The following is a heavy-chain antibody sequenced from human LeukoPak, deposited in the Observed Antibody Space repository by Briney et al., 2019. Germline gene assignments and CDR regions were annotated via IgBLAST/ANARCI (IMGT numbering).Heavy chain of an antibody. CDR1: GFSPSKYD. CDR3: ARAMVRGRLIMDV. J-gene: IGHJ6*03. V-gene: IGHV3-13*01. D-gene: IGHD3-10*01. CDR2: SGTAGDT. Sequence: GGSLRLSCVASGFSPSKYDMHWVRQVPGKGLEWVSGSGTAGDTYYGDSVKGRFTCSREDARNSFYLQMNGLRVGDTPVYYCARAMVRGRLIMDVWGRGTTVTVSS.